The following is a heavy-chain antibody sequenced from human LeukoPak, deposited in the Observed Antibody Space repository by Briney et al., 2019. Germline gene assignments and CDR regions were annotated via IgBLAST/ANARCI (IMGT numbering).Heavy chain of an antibody. V-gene: IGHV3-7*01. CDR2: VKQDGTEK. CDR1: GFRFGRHW. J-gene: IGHJ1*01. D-gene: IGHD2-2*01. Sequence: GGSLRLTCVASGFRFGRHWISWVRQAPGKGLEWVACVKQDGTEKNYVVSVWGRFTVSVDNGKNSLYLQMNSLRAEDTAKYYCATLDSTKSVLWGRGTAVIVSS. CDR3: ATLDSTKSVL.